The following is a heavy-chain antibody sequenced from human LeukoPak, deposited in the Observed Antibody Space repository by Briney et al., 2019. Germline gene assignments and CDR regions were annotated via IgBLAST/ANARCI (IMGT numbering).Heavy chain of an antibody. J-gene: IGHJ4*02. D-gene: IGHD3/OR15-3a*01. CDR3: ASLDPVNDY. CDR1: GFTFSSYG. Sequence: PGGSLRLSCAASGFTFSSYGMSWVRQAPGKGLEWVANIKQDGSEKYYVDSVKGRFTISRDNAKNSLYLQMNSLRAEDTAVYYCASLDPVNDYWGQGTLVTVSS. CDR2: IKQDGSEK. V-gene: IGHV3-7*01.